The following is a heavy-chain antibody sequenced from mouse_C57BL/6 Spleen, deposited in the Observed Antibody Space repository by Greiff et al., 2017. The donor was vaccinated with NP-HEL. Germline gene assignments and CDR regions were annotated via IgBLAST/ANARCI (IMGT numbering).Heavy chain of an antibody. J-gene: IGHJ2*01. CDR3: ARQTTVVADRFDY. CDR2: INPYNGGT. V-gene: IGHV1-19*01. CDR1: GYTFTDYY. Sequence: VQLQQSGPVLVKPGASVKMSCKASGYTFTDYYMNWVKQSHGKSLEWIGVINPYNGGTSYNQKFKGKATLTVDKSSSTAYMELNSLTSEDSAVYYCARQTTVVADRFDYWGQGTTLTVSS. D-gene: IGHD1-1*01.